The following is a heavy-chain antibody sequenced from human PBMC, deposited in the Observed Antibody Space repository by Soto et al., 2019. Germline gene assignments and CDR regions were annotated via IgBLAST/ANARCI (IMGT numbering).Heavy chain of an antibody. CDR3: ARAIGIADRPDYYYGMDV. CDR2: IIPIFGTA. Sequence: SVKVSCKASGGTFSSYAISWVRQAPGQGLEWMGGIIPIFGTANYAQKFQGRVTITADESTSTAYMELSSLRSEDTAVYYCARAIGIADRPDYYYGMDVWGQGTTVTVSS. CDR1: GGTFSSYA. D-gene: IGHD6-6*01. J-gene: IGHJ6*02. V-gene: IGHV1-69*13.